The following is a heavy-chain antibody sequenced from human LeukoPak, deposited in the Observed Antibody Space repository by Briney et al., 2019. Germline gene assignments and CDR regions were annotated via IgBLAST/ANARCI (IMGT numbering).Heavy chain of an antibody. CDR3: RNVYYYCARIYEKEAFDI. CDR2: ISYDGSNK. CDR1: GFTFSNYC. V-gene: IGHV3-30*03. Sequence: GGSLRLSCAVSGFTFSNYCIGWVRQAPGKGLEWVVVISYDGSNKYYADSVKGRFTISRDNSKNTLYLQMNSLRAEDTAVYYCRNVYYYCARIYEKEAFDIWGQGTMVTVSS. D-gene: IGHD3-10*01. J-gene: IGHJ3*02.